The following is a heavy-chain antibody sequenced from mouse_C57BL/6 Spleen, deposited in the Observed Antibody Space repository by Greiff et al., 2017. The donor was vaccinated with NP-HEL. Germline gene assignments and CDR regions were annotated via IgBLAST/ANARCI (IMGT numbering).Heavy chain of an antibody. J-gene: IGHJ3*01. D-gene: IGHD4-1*01. CDR1: GFTFSSYG. CDR3: ASLTAFAY. Sequence: DVKLVESGGDLVKPGGSLKLSCAASGFTFSSYGMSWVRQTPDKRLEWVATISSGGSYTYFPDTVKGRFTISRDNAKNTLYLQMISLKSEDTAMYYCASLTAFAYWGQGTLVTVSA. V-gene: IGHV5-6*02. CDR2: ISSGGSYT.